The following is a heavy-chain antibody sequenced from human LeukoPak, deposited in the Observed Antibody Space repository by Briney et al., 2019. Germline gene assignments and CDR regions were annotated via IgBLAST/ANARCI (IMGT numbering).Heavy chain of an antibody. J-gene: IGHJ2*01. CDR1: GGSISSHY. D-gene: IGHD6-6*01. Sequence: SETLSLTCTVSGGSISSHYWSWIRQPPGKGLEWIGYIYYSGSTNYNPSLKSRVTISVDTSKNQFSLKLSSVTAADTAVYYCARVKKGLRPVDLWGRGTLVTVSS. CDR2: IYYSGST. V-gene: IGHV4-59*11. CDR3: ARVKKGLRPVDL.